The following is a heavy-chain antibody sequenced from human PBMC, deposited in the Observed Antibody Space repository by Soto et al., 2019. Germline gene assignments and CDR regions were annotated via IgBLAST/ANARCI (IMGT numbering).Heavy chain of an antibody. J-gene: IGHJ5*02. CDR3: ARVGPYCSGGSCYSGDWFDP. D-gene: IGHD2-15*01. V-gene: IGHV1-18*01. CDR1: GDTFTSYG. Sequence: ASVKLSCKASGDTFTSYGISWVRQAPGQGLEWMGWISAYNGNTNYAQKLQGRVTMTTDTSTSTAYMELRSLRSDDTAVYYCARVGPYCSGGSCYSGDWFDPWGQGTLVTVSS. CDR2: ISAYNGNT.